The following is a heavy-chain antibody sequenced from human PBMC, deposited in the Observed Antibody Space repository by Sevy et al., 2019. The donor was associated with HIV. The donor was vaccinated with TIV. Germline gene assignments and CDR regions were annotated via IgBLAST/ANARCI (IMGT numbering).Heavy chain of an antibody. CDR1: GFTFSDYY. Sequence: GGSLRLSCAASGFTFSDYYMSWIRQAPGKGLEWVSYISSSGSTIYYADSVKGRFTISGDNAKNSLYLQMNSLRAEDTAVYYCARGDSSSWYGFYYYGMDVWGQGTTVTVSS. V-gene: IGHV3-11*01. D-gene: IGHD6-13*01. J-gene: IGHJ6*02. CDR3: ARGDSSSWYGFYYYGMDV. CDR2: ISSSGSTI.